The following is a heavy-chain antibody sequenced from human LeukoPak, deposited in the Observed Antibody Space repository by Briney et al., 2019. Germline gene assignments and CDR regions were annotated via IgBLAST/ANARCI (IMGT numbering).Heavy chain of an antibody. J-gene: IGHJ4*02. CDR1: GGSISSGGYS. CDR2: IYYSGST. CDR3: ARGQPYSGYKRWVLIYYFDY. V-gene: IGHV4-30-4*07. D-gene: IGHD5-12*01. Sequence: SQTLSLTCAVSGGSISSGGYSWSWIRQPPGKGLEWIGYIYYSGSTNYNPSLKSRVTISVDTSKNQFSLKLSSVTAADTAVYYCARGQPYSGYKRWVLIYYFDYWGQGTLVTVSS.